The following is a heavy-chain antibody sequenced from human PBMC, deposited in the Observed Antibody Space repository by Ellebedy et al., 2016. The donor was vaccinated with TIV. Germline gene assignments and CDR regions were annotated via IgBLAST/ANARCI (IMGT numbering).Heavy chain of an antibody. V-gene: IGHV3-33*01. J-gene: IGHJ5*02. CDR1: GFTFSHFG. Sequence: GESLKISCVASGFTFSHFGMHSVRPAPGKGLEWVALIWDDGSSEYYGDSVKGRFTIARDNSKNTLFLQMNSLTVEDTAVYYCAGDQASEWRRKDDNWFDPWGQGTLVTVSS. D-gene: IGHD5-12*01. CDR3: AGDQASEWRRKDDNWFDP. CDR2: IWDDGSSE.